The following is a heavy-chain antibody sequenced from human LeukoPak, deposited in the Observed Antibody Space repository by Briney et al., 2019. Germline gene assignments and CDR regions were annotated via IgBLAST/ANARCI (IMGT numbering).Heavy chain of an antibody. Sequence: GESLKISCKASGYSFTTYWIAWVRQMPGKGLEWMGIIYPGDSDTRYSPSFQGQVTISADKSISTAYLQWSSLKASDTAMFYCARLDRYSASWNFDYWGQGTLVTVSS. CDR3: ARLDRYSASWNFDY. CDR1: GYSFTTYW. J-gene: IGHJ4*02. CDR2: IYPGDSDT. V-gene: IGHV5-51*01. D-gene: IGHD6-13*01.